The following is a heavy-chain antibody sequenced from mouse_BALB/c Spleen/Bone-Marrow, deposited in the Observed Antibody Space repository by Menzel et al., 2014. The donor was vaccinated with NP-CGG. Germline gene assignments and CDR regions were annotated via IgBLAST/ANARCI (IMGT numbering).Heavy chain of an antibody. CDR3: ARHETGTGQYFDY. V-gene: IGHV5-12-2*01. D-gene: IGHD4-1*01. CDR1: GLTFSNYN. CDR2: ISNGGGNT. Sequence: EVKLMESGGDLVQPGGSLKLSCAASGLTFSNYNISWVRPTPEKRLERVAYISNGGGNTYYPDTVKGRFTISRDNARNTLYLQMTSLKSEDTAIYYCARHETGTGQYFDYWGQGTTLTVSS. J-gene: IGHJ2*01.